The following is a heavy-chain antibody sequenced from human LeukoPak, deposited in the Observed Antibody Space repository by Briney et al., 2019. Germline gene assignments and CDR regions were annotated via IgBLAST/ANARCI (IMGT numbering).Heavy chain of an antibody. J-gene: IGHJ4*02. Sequence: GGSLRLSCAASGFTVSSNYMSWVRQAPGKGLEWVSIIYSGGSTYYADSVRGRFTISRDNSKNTLYLLMNSLRAEDTAVYYCATSGWWGYFDYWGQGTPVTVSS. V-gene: IGHV3-66*01. CDR2: IYSGGST. D-gene: IGHD6-19*01. CDR3: ATSGWWGYFDY. CDR1: GFTVSSNY.